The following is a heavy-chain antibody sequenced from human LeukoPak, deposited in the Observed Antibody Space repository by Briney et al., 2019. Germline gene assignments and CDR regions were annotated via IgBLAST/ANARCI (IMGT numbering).Heavy chain of an antibody. CDR3: AKGLVGATVPPDY. V-gene: IGHV3-23*01. CDR2: ISGSGGST. J-gene: IGHJ4*02. D-gene: IGHD1-26*01. CDR1: GFTFSSYA. Sequence: RGSLRLSCAASGFTFSSYAMSWVRQAPGKGLEWVSAISGSGGSTYYADSVKGRFTISRDNSKNTLYLQMNSLRAEDTAVYYCAKGLVGATVPPDYWGQGTLVTVSS.